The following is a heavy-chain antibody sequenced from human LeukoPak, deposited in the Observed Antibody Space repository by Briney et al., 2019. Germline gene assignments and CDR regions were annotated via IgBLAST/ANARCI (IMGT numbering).Heavy chain of an antibody. V-gene: IGHV4-59*01. CDR2: IYYSGST. CDR1: GGSIRSYY. Sequence: PSETLSLTCTVSGGSIRSYYWSWIRQPPGKGLEWIGYIYYSGSTNYNPSLKSRVTISVDTSKNQFSLKLSSVTAADTAVYYCARGKLGMEAFDTWGQGTMVTVSS. CDR3: ARGKLGMEAFDT. D-gene: IGHD7-27*01. J-gene: IGHJ3*02.